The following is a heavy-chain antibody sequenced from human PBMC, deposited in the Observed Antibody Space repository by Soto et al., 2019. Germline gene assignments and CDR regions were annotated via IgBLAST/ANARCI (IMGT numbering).Heavy chain of an antibody. CDR2: FDPEDGET. CDR3: ATPGGYCISTSCQPGGYCYGMDV. Sequence: ASVKVSCKVSGYTLTELSMHWVRQAPGKGLEWMGGFDPEDGETIYAQKFQGRVTMTEDTSTDTAYMELSSLRSEDTAVYYCATPGGYCISTSCQPGGYCYGMDVWGQGTTVTVSS. D-gene: IGHD2-2*01. J-gene: IGHJ6*02. CDR1: GYTLTELS. V-gene: IGHV1-24*01.